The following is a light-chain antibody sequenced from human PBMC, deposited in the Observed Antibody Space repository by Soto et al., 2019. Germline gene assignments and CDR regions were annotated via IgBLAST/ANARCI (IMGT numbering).Light chain of an antibody. V-gene: IGKV1-39*01. CDR1: QSISSY. Sequence: DIQMTQSPSSLSASVGDRVTITCRASQSISSYLNWYQQKPGKAPKLLIYAASSLQSGVPSRFIGSGSGKDFTLTISSLQPEDFATYYCQQSYSTPGITFGPGTKVDIK. CDR2: AAS. J-gene: IGKJ3*01. CDR3: QQSYSTPGIT.